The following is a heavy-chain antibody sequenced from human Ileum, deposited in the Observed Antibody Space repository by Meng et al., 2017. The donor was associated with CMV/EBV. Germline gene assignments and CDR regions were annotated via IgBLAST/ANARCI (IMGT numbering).Heavy chain of an antibody. D-gene: IGHD3-3*01. CDR1: GFTFSNAW. Sequence: GGSLRLSCAASGFTFSNAWMSWVRQAPGKGLEWVGRIKSKTDGGTTDYAAPVKGRFTISRDDSKNTLYLQMNSLKTEDTAVYYCTRVTIFGVEGMDAWGQGTTVTVSS. V-gene: IGHV3-15*01. CDR2: IKSKTDGGTT. J-gene: IGHJ6*02. CDR3: TRVTIFGVEGMDA.